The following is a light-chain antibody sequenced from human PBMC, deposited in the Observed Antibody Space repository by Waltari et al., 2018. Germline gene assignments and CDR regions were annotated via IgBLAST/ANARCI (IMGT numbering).Light chain of an antibody. V-gene: IGKV2-30*02. CDR1: QSLVHLDGNTD. CDR3: MQGSHWPRT. Sequence: DVVMTQSPLSLPVTLGQPASIPCRSSQSLVHLDGNTDLNLFQQKPGQPPRRLIYKISRRESGVPDRFSGSGSGTDFTLKISRVEAEDVGVYYCMQGSHWPRTFGQGTKLEI. J-gene: IGKJ2*01. CDR2: KIS.